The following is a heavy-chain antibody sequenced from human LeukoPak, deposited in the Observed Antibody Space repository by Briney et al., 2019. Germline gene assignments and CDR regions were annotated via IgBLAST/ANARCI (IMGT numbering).Heavy chain of an antibody. Sequence: SVKVSCKASGGTFSSYAVSWVRQAPGQGLEWMGGIIPIFGTANYAQKFQGRVTITADESTSTAYMELSSLRSEDTAVYYCARDSGSYSDAFDIWGQGTMVTVSS. CDR3: ARDSGSYSDAFDI. CDR2: IIPIFGTA. J-gene: IGHJ3*02. CDR1: GGTFSSYA. D-gene: IGHD1-26*01. V-gene: IGHV1-69*13.